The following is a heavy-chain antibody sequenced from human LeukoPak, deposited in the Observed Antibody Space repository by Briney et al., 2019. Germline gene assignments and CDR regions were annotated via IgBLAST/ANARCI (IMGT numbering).Heavy chain of an antibody. J-gene: IGHJ4*02. V-gene: IGHV1-2*06. CDR2: INPNSGGI. CDR3: ARDRGPEWWGSFDY. Sequence: ASVKVSCKASGYTFTDYYMHWVRQAPGHGLEWMGRINPNSGGIYYAQKFQGRVTMTRNTSISTAYMELSSLRSDDTAVYYCARDRGPEWWGSFDYWGQGSLVTVSS. CDR1: GYTFTDYY. D-gene: IGHD3-16*01.